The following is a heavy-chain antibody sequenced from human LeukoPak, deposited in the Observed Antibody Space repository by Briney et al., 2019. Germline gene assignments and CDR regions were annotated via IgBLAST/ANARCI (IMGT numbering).Heavy chain of an antibody. D-gene: IGHD6-25*01. V-gene: IGHV3-30*18. Sequence: GGSLRLSCAASGFTFSSYGMHWVRQAPGKGLEWVAVISYDGSNKYYADSVKGRFTISRDNSKNTLYLQMNSLRAEDTAVYYCAKDRGYDPRIAAAPDYWGQGTLVTVSS. J-gene: IGHJ4*02. CDR3: AKDRGYDPRIAAAPDY. CDR2: ISYDGSNK. CDR1: GFTFSSYG.